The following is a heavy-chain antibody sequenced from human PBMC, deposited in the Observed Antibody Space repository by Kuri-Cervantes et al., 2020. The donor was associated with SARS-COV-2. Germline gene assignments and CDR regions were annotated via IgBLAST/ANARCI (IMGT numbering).Heavy chain of an antibody. Sequence: GGSLRLSCAASGFTFSSYWMSWVRQAPGKGLEWVANIKQDGSEKYYVDSVKGRFTISRDNAINMVYLQMSSLRAEDTAVYYCARDCSAVPLWGFYLDIWGQGTMVTVSS. CDR1: GFTFSSYW. CDR3: ARDCSAVPLWGFYLDI. J-gene: IGHJ3*02. CDR2: IKQDGSEK. V-gene: IGHV3-7*01. D-gene: IGHD3-10*01.